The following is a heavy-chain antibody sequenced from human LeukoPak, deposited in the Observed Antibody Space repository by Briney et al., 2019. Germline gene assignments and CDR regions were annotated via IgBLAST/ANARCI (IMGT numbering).Heavy chain of an antibody. CDR3: ARSFPHVVVVPAAIPLDY. CDR1: GYTFTSYG. Sequence: ASVKVSCKASGYTFTSYGISWVRQAPGQGLEWMGWISAYNGNTNYAQKLQGRVTMTTATPTSPAYMELRSLRSDDTAVYYCARSFPHVVVVPAAIPLDYWGQGTLVTVSS. V-gene: IGHV1-18*01. J-gene: IGHJ4*02. D-gene: IGHD2-2*02. CDR2: ISAYNGNT.